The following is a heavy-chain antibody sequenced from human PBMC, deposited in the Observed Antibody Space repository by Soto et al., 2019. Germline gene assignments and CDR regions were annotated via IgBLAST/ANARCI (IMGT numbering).Heavy chain of an antibody. V-gene: IGHV1-3*01. CDR1: GYTFTSYA. CDR2: INAGNGNT. CDR3: ARDHDTGYFDY. D-gene: IGHD1-1*01. Sequence: QVQLVQSGAEVKKPGASVKVSCKASGYTFTSYAMHRVRQAPGQRLEWMGWINAGNGNTKYSQKFQGRVTITRDTSASTAYMELSSLRSEDTAVYYCARDHDTGYFDYWGQGTLVTVSS. J-gene: IGHJ4*02.